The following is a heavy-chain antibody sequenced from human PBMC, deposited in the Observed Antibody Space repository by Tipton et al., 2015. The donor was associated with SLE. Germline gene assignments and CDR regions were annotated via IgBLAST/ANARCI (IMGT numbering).Heavy chain of an antibody. J-gene: IGHJ4*02. V-gene: IGHV4-39*07. CDR1: GGSISSKNYY. CDR2: IHYSGST. CDR3: ARVYDFWSGRYFDY. D-gene: IGHD3-3*01. Sequence: TLSLTCTVSGGSISSKNYYWGWIRQPPGKGLEWIGSIHYSGSTYDNPSLKSRVTISVDTSKNQFSLKLSSVTAADTAVYYCARVYDFWSGRYFDYWGQGTLVTVSS.